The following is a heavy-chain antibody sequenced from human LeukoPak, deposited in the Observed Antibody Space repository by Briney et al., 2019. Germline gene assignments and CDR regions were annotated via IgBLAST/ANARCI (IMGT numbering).Heavy chain of an antibody. CDR3: ARIFYYYYMDV. J-gene: IGHJ6*03. Sequence: GASVKVSCKASGYTFTSYYMHWVRQAPGQGLEWMGWISAYNGNTNYAQKLQGRVTMTTDTSTSTAYMELRSLRSDDTAVYYCARIFYYYYMDVWGKGTTVTVSS. CDR2: ISAYNGNT. V-gene: IGHV1-18*04. CDR1: GYTFTSYY.